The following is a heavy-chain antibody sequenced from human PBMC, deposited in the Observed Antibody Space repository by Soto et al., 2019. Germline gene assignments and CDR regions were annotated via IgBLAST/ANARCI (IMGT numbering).Heavy chain of an antibody. CDR2: IDPSDSYT. J-gene: IGHJ5*02. CDR1: GYSFTSYW. D-gene: IGHD6-19*01. Sequence: GESLKISCKGSGYSFTSYWISWVRQMPGKGLEWMGRIDPSDSYTNYSPSFQGHVTISADKSISTAYLQWSSLEASDTAMYYCAKAVAGTSTFDPWGQGTLVTVSS. CDR3: AKAVAGTSTFDP. V-gene: IGHV5-10-1*01.